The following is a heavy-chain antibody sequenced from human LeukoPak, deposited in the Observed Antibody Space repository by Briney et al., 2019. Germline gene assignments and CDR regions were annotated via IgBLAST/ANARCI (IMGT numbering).Heavy chain of an antibody. Sequence: SGTLSLTCAVSGGSISSSNWWSWVRQPPGKGLEWIGEIYHSGSTNYNPSLKSRVTISVDKSKNQFSLKLSTVTAADTAVYYCARRILYSNCGAFDIWGQGTMVTVSS. D-gene: IGHD4-11*01. CDR1: GGSISSSNW. CDR3: ARRILYSNCGAFDI. CDR2: IYHSGST. V-gene: IGHV4-4*02. J-gene: IGHJ3*02.